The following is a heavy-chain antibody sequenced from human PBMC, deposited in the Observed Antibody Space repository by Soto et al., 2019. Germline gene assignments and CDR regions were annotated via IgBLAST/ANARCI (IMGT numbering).Heavy chain of an antibody. J-gene: IGHJ4*02. V-gene: IGHV4-59*08. CDR1: GGSISSNY. Sequence: PSETLSLTCTVSGGSISSNYWSWIRQPPGKGLEWIAYIYHTGSTNYNPSLKSRVTMSVDTSKNQFSPKLSSVTAADTAVYYCARQIDETFDYWGQGTLVTVSS. CDR2: IYHTGST. CDR3: ARQIDETFDY.